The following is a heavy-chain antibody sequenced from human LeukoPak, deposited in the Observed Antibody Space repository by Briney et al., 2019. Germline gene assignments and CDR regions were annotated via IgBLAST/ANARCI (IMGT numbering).Heavy chain of an antibody. V-gene: IGHV4-39*07. D-gene: IGHD3-3*01. CDR2: IYYTGST. CDR3: ARWSGYYYYMDV. CDR1: GGSISSTGYY. Sequence: SETLSLTCTVYGGSISSTGYYWGWIRQPPGKGLEWLGNIYYTGSTYYNPSLKSRVTISVDTSKNQFSLKLSSVTAADTAVYYCARWSGYYYYMDVWGKGTTVTVSS. J-gene: IGHJ6*03.